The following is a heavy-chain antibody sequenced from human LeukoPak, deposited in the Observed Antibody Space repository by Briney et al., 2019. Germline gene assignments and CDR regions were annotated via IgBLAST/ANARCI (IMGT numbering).Heavy chain of an antibody. CDR3: ARCMTSCYYEH. Sequence: TGGSLRLSCAASGFTFSSYAMHWVRQAPGRGLEWVAVISYDGSNKYYADSVKGRFTISRDNSKNTLYLQMNKLTDEDTAVYYCARCMTSCYYEHWGQGTLVTVSS. D-gene: IGHD3-22*01. CDR1: GFTFSSYA. V-gene: IGHV3-30*04. CDR2: ISYDGSNK. J-gene: IGHJ4*02.